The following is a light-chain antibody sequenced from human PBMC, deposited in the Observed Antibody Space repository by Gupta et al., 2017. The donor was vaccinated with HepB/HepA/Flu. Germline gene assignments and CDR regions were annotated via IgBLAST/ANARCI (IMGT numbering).Light chain of an antibody. CDR3: QVWDRSSDHMV. Sequence: SYVLTPPPSVSVAPGKTARITCGGNNIGSKSVHWYQQKPGQAPVLVVYDDSDRPSGIPERFSGSSSGNTATLTISRVEAGDEADYYSQVWDRSSDHMVFGGGTKLTVL. J-gene: IGLJ2*01. CDR2: DDS. V-gene: IGLV3-21*03. CDR1: NIGSKS.